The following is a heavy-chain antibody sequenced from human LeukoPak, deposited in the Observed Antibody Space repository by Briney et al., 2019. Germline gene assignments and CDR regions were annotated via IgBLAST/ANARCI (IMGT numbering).Heavy chain of an antibody. CDR1: GGSISSGSYY. Sequence: PSETLSLTCTVSGGSISSGSYYWSWIRQPAGKGLEWIGRIYASGSTNYSPSLKSRVTISLDTSKSQFSLKLNSVTAADTAMYYCARQFAPMALYHFDYWGRGSLVTVSS. V-gene: IGHV4-61*02. CDR3: ARQFAPMALYHFDY. D-gene: IGHD3-10*01. CDR2: IYASGST. J-gene: IGHJ4*02.